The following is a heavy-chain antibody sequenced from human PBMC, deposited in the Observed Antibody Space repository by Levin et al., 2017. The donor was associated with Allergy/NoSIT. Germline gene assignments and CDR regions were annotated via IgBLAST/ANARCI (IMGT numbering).Heavy chain of an antibody. D-gene: IGHD6-6*01. CDR3: ARFSDYRTSSSPFDY. J-gene: IGHJ4*02. CDR1: GSSFTSYW. CDR2: IYPGDSDT. Sequence: GGSLRLSCKGSGSSFTSYWIGWVRQMPGKGLEWMGIIYPGDSDTRYSPSFQGQVTISADKSISTAYLQWSSLKASDTAMYYCARFSDYRTSSSPFDYWGQGTLVTVSS. V-gene: IGHV5-51*01.